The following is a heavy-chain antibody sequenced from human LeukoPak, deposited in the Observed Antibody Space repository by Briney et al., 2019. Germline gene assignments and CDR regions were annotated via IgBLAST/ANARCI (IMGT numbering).Heavy chain of an antibody. CDR1: GFTFSSFW. CDR3: VRDRPPDERPNSYYDAFDA. D-gene: IGHD3-22*01. V-gene: IGHV3-7*01. J-gene: IGHJ3*01. CDR2: INQDSSVT. Sequence: PGGSLRLSCAASGFTFSSFWMIWVRQAPGKGLEWVANINQDSSVTHYVDSVKGRFSISRDNGKSSLYLQMNNLRAEDTAVYYCVRDRPPDERPNSYYDAFDAWGQGTMVTV.